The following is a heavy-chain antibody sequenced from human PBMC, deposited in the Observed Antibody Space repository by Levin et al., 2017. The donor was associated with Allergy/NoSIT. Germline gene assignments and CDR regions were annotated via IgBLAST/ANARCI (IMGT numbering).Heavy chain of an antibody. CDR2: ISYDGSNK. Sequence: GGSLRLSCAASGFTFSSYGMHWVRQAPGKGLEWVAVISYDGSNKYYADSVKGRFTISRDNSKNTLYLQMNSLRAEDTAVYYCAKDFRGGRIAVAGIFDYWGQGTLVTVSS. J-gene: IGHJ4*02. CDR1: GFTFSSYG. CDR3: AKDFRGGRIAVAGIFDY. D-gene: IGHD6-19*01. V-gene: IGHV3-30*18.